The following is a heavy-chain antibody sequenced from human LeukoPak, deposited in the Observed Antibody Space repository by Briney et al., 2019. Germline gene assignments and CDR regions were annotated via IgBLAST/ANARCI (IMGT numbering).Heavy chain of an antibody. J-gene: IGHJ4*02. CDR3: ARDSIVVPAAILDY. CDR1: GFTFSSYG. V-gene: IGHV3-33*01. Sequence: PGGSLRLSCAASGFTFSSYGMHWVRQAPGKGLEWVAVIWYDGSNKYYADSVKGRFTISRDNSENTLYLQMNSLRAEDTAVYYCARDSIVVPAAILDYWGQGTLVTVSS. CDR2: IWYDGSNK. D-gene: IGHD2-2*02.